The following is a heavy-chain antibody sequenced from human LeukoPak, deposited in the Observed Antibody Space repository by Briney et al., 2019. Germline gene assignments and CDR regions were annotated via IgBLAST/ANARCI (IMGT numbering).Heavy chain of an antibody. V-gene: IGHV3-13*01. CDR3: ARGGDYHQYDY. D-gene: IGHD3-16*01. CDR1: GFTFSSYD. Sequence: GGSLRLSCAASGFTFSSYDMHWVRQATEKGLEWVSAVGTAGDTYYPGSVKGRFTISRENAKNSLYLQMNSLRAGDTAVYYCARGGDYHQYDYGSQRTLVTVSS. J-gene: IGHJ4*02. CDR2: VGTAGDT.